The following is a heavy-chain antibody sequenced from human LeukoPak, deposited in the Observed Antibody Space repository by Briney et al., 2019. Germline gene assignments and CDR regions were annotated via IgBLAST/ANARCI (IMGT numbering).Heavy chain of an antibody. Sequence: QSGGSLRLSCAASGFIFSSFAMSWVRQAPGKGLEWVSTISGSGSATFYADSVKGRFIVSRDRSTNTVFLQMSSLRVEDTALYYCVTECGSGFPVFDYWGQGTFVTVSS. V-gene: IGHV3-23*01. J-gene: IGHJ4*02. CDR2: ISGSGSAT. D-gene: IGHD3-10*01. CDR1: GFIFSSFA. CDR3: VTECGSGFPVFDY.